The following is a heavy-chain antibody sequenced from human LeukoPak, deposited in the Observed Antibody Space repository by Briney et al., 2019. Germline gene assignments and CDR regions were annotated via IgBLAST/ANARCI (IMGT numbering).Heavy chain of an antibody. V-gene: IGHV1-18*01. J-gene: IGHJ3*02. CDR1: GYTFTSYG. D-gene: IGHD3-10*01. CDR3: ERGEEPLLWFGELSLPFAFDI. CDR2: ISAYNGNT. Sequence: GASVKVSCKASGYTFTSYGISWVRQAPGQGLEWMGWISAYNGNTNYAQKLQGRVTMTTDTSTSTAYMELRSLRSDDTAVYYCERGEEPLLWFGELSLPFAFDIWGQGTMVTVSS.